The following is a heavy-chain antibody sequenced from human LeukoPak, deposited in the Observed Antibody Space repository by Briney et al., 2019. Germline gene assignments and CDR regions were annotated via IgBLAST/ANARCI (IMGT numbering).Heavy chain of an antibody. D-gene: IGHD1-26*01. CDR3: ARDPRRYSGSYPYYFDY. J-gene: IGHJ4*02. CDR2: ISSSSSTI. Sequence: GGSLRLSCAASGFTFSSYSMNWVRQAPGKGLEWVSYISSSSSTIYYADSVKGRFTISRDNSKNTLHLQMNSLRAEDTAVYYCARDPRRYSGSYPYYFDYWGQGTLVTVSS. CDR1: GFTFSSYS. V-gene: IGHV3-48*01.